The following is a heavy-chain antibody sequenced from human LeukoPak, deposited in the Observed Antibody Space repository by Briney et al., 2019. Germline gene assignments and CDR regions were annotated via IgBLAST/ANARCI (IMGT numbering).Heavy chain of an antibody. D-gene: IGHD4-17*01. Sequence: AAVKDSCKASGGSFSRYLIHWVRPAHGQGLEGMGRIIPTLAIANYAQKFQGRVTITADKSTSTAYRELSSLRSEDTAVYYCAGHPDYGDYDLTRPYDYWGQGTLVTASS. J-gene: IGHJ4*02. CDR3: AGHPDYGDYDLTRPYDY. CDR1: GGSFSRYL. CDR2: IIPTLAIA. V-gene: IGHV1-69*02.